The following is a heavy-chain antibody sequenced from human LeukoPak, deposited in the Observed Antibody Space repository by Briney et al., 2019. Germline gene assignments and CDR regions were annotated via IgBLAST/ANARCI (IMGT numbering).Heavy chain of an antibody. V-gene: IGHV3-53*01. Sequence: RAGGSLRLSCAASGFTVSSNYMSWVRQAPGKGLEWVSVIYSGGSTYYADSVKGRFTISRDNSKNTLYLQMNSLRAEDTAVYYCARDRGPYYYDSSQDAFDIWGQGTMVTVSS. CDR2: IYSGGST. CDR1: GFTVSSNY. CDR3: ARDRGPYYYDSSQDAFDI. J-gene: IGHJ3*02. D-gene: IGHD3-22*01.